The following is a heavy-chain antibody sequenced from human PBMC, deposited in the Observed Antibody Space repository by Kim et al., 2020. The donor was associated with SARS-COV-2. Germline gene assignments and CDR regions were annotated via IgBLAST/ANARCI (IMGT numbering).Heavy chain of an antibody. V-gene: IGHV3-21*01. CDR3: ASPGGYSVYC. D-gene: IGHD1-1*01. J-gene: IGHJ4*01. Sequence: YIYYADSAKGRFPISRDNAKNSLYLKMNCQRAEDTAVYYCASPGGYSVYCWGHGTLVTVSS. CDR2: YI.